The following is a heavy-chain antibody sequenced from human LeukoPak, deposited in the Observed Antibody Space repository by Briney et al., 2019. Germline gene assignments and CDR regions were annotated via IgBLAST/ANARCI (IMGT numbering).Heavy chain of an antibody. CDR3: ARGGGSSGYFFDY. D-gene: IGHD3-22*01. CDR2: INHSGST. J-gene: IGHJ4*02. Sequence: SETLSLTCAVYGGSFSGYYWSWIRQPPGKGLECIGEINHSGSTNYNPSLKSRVTISVDTSKNQFPLKLSSVTAADTAVYYCARGGGSSGYFFDYWGQGTLVTVSS. CDR1: GGSFSGYY. V-gene: IGHV4-34*01.